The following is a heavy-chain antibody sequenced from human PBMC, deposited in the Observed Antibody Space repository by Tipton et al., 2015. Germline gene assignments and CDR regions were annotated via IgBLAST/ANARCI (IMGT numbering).Heavy chain of an antibody. V-gene: IGHV4-59*01. CDR3: AREGEGIAAWFDP. Sequence: TLSLTCTVSGGSINNYYWNWIRQSPGKGLEWIGYIYYSGYTKYNPSFKSRVTITTDTSKNQVSLNLDSVTAADTAVYFCAREGEGIAAWFDPWGQGTLVTVSS. J-gene: IGHJ5*02. D-gene: IGHD3-16*01. CDR2: IYYSGYT. CDR1: GGSINNYY.